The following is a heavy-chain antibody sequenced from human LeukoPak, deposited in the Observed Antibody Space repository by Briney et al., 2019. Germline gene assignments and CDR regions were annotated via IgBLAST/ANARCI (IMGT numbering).Heavy chain of an antibody. D-gene: IGHD5-18*01. Sequence: GGSLRLSCAASGFTFSNYGMHWVRQAPGKGLEWVSVINGGGSSYYADSVKGRFTVSRDNSRNTLYLQMNSLRDEDTAIYYCAKGQGYNYGDSIDYWGQGTLVTVSS. CDR1: GFTFSNYG. J-gene: IGHJ4*02. CDR3: AKGQGYNYGDSIDY. V-gene: IGHV3-NL1*01. CDR2: INGGGSS.